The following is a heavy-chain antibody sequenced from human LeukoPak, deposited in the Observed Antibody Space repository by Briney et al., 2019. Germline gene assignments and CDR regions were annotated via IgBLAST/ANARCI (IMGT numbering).Heavy chain of an antibody. CDR2: IKQDGSEK. J-gene: IGHJ6*03. D-gene: IGHD6-13*01. CDR1: GFTFSSYW. Sequence: PGGSLRLSCAASGFTFSSYWMSWVRQAPGKGLEWVANIKQDGSEKYYVDSVKGRFTISRDNAKNSLYLQMNSLRAEDTAVYYCAREEVALPSSSLNYYYYMDVWGKGTTVTVSS. CDR3: AREEVALPSSSLNYYYYMDV. V-gene: IGHV3-7*01.